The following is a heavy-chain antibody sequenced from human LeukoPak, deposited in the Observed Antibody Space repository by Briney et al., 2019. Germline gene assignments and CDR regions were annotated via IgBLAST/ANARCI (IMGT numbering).Heavy chain of an antibody. Sequence: GGSLRLSCAASGFTFSSYAMSWVRQAPGKGLEWVSAISGSGGSTYYADSVKGRFTISRDNAKNSLYLQMNSLRAEDTAVYYCARDAPWQWLVLVYWGQGTLVTVSS. CDR1: GFTFSSYA. D-gene: IGHD6-19*01. V-gene: IGHV3-23*01. CDR3: ARDAPWQWLVLVY. J-gene: IGHJ4*02. CDR2: ISGSGGST.